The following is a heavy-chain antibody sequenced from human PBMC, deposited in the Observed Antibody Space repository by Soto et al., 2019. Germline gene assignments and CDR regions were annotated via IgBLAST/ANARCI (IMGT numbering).Heavy chain of an antibody. CDR3: ARGGLPLRNAYFDY. Sequence: SVKVSCKASGGTFSSYAISWVRQAPGQGLEWMGGIIPIFGTANYAQKFQGRVTITADKSTSTAYMELSSLRSEDTAVYYCARGGLPLRNAYFDYWGQGTLVTVS. D-gene: IGHD5-12*01. V-gene: IGHV1-69*06. CDR1: GGTFSSYA. CDR2: IIPIFGTA. J-gene: IGHJ4*02.